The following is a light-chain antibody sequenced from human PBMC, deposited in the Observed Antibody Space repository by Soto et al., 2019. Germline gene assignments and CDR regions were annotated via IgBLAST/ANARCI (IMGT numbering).Light chain of an antibody. CDR2: QAS. Sequence: DIQITQSPSTLSASVGDRVTITCRASEFISKWLAWYQQKPGTAPKLLIYQASSLESGVPSRFSGSGSGTEITLTITSLQPDDFATYYCQHYNSYLETFGQGTKVEIK. CDR1: EFISKW. V-gene: IGKV1-5*03. CDR3: QHYNSYLET. J-gene: IGKJ1*01.